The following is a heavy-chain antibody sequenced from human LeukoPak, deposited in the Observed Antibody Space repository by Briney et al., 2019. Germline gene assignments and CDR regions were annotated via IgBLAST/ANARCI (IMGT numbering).Heavy chain of an antibody. CDR2: ISDSGGST. CDR1: GFTFRSYA. J-gene: IGHJ2*01. V-gene: IGHV3-23*01. Sequence: GGSLRLSCAASGFTFRSYAMTWVRQAPGKGLEWVSSISDSGGSTYYADSVKGRFTTSRDNSKNTLYLQMNGLRAEDTAVYYCAGCGDFWYFDLWGRGTLVTVSS. CDR3: AGCGDFWYFDL. D-gene: IGHD4-17*01.